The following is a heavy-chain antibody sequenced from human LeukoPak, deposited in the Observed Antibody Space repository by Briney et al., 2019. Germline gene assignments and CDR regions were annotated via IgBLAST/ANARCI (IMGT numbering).Heavy chain of an antibody. CDR1: GFIFSTYN. Sequence: GGSLRLSCAASGFIFSTYNMNWVRQAPGKGLEWVSYISSSSSTIYYADSVKGRFTISRDNAENSLYLQMNSLGAEDTAVYYCARDDHYNYYYMDVWGKGTTVTVSS. CDR2: ISSSSSTI. V-gene: IGHV3-48*01. CDR3: ARDDHYNYYYMDV. J-gene: IGHJ6*03.